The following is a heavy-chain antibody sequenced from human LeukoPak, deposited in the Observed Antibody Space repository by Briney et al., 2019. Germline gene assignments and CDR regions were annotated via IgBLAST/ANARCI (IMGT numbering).Heavy chain of an antibody. J-gene: IGHJ6*02. CDR3: ARGTRYCTNTSCYKTAMDV. V-gene: IGHV4-30-4*01. CDR1: GGSISSDDYY. Sequence: SQTLSLTCTVSGGSISSDDYYWSWIRQPPEKGLEWIGYIYYSGSTYYNASLRSRITISVDTSKNQFSLKLSSVTAADTAVYFRARGTRYCTNTSCYKTAMDVWGQGTTVTVSS. CDR2: IYYSGST. D-gene: IGHD2-2*02.